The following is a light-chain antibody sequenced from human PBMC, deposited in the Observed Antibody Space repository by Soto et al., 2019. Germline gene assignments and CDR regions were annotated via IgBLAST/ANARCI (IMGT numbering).Light chain of an antibody. CDR1: QGISTW. J-gene: IGKJ5*01. Sequence: EIPITPSPSSVSASLGEGVTITCRASQGISTWLAWYQQKAGKAPNLLIYGASNLHSGVPSRFSGSGSGTNFTLTISSLQPEDFATYYCQQANSFPITLGQGTRLEIK. CDR2: GAS. V-gene: IGKV1-12*01. CDR3: QQANSFPIT.